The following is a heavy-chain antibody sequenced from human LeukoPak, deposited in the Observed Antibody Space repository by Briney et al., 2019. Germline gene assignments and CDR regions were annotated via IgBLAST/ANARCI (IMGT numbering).Heavy chain of an antibody. Sequence: ASVKVSCKASGYTFTSYGISWVRQAPGQGLEWMGWISAYNGNTNYAQKLQGRVTMTTDTSTSTAYMELRSLRSDDTAVYYCARGGHHYDILTGYHDYWGQGALVTVSS. CDR3: ARGGHHYDILTGYHDY. J-gene: IGHJ4*02. D-gene: IGHD3-9*01. CDR1: GYTFTSYG. V-gene: IGHV1-18*01. CDR2: ISAYNGNT.